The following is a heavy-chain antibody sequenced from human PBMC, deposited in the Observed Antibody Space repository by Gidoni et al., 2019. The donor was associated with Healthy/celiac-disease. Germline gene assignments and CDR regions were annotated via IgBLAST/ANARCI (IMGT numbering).Heavy chain of an antibody. CDR3: ARGETGDYGVDY. J-gene: IGHJ4*02. CDR1: GFTFSSYS. V-gene: IGHV3-21*01. CDR2: ISSSSSYI. Sequence: EVQLVESGGGLVKPGGSLRLSCAASGFTFSSYSMNGVRQAPGKGLEWVSSISSSSSYIYYADSVKGRFTISRDNAKNSLYLQMNSLRAEDTAVYYCARGETGDYGVDYWGQGTLVTVSS. D-gene: IGHD4-17*01.